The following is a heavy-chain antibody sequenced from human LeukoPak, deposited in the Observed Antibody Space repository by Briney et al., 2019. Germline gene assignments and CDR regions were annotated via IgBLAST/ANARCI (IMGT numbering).Heavy chain of an antibody. CDR3: ARGGREVIRRVTFDY. CDR2: IYTIGST. J-gene: IGHJ4*02. CDR1: GGSVSSYY. V-gene: IGHV4-4*07. Sequence: SETLSLTCTVSGGSVSSYYWSWIRQPAGKGLEWIGHIYTIGSTNYNPSLKSRVTMSVDTSKNQFSLKLSSVTAADTAVYYCARGGREVIRRVTFDYWGQGTLVTVS. D-gene: IGHD2-21*02.